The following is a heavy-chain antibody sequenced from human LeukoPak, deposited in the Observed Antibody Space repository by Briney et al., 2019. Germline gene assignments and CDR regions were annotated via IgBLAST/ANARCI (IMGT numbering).Heavy chain of an antibody. CDR1: GGSISSYY. Sequence: SETLSLTCTVSGGSISSYYWSWIRQPPGNGLEWIGYIYYSGSTNYNPSLKSRVTISVDTSKNQFSLKLSSVTAADTAVYYCARHYAATIPNWFDPWGQGTLVTVSS. CDR2: IYYSGST. CDR3: ARHYAATIPNWFDP. J-gene: IGHJ5*02. D-gene: IGHD5-12*01. V-gene: IGHV4-59*08.